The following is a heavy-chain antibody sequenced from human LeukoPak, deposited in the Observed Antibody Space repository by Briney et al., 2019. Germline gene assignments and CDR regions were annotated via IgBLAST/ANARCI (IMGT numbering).Heavy chain of an antibody. J-gene: IGHJ4*02. Sequence: SQTLSLTCAISGDSVTSNSAAWNWIRQSPPRGLEWLGRTYYRSKWYNEYALSVKSRISFNSDTSKNQLSLQLNSVTPEDTALYYCAREYNSGWDYWGQGILVTVSS. V-gene: IGHV6-1*01. D-gene: IGHD6-19*01. CDR3: AREYNSGWDY. CDR2: TYYRSKWYN. CDR1: GDSVTSNSAA.